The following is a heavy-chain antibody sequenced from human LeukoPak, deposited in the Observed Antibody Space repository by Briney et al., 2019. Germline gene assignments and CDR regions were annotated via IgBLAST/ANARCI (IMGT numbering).Heavy chain of an antibody. Sequence: ASVKVSCKASGYTFTGYYMHWVRQAPGQGLEWMGWINPNSGGTNYAQKFQGRVTMTRDTSISTAYMELSRLRSDDTAVYYCARSPSGSGSYYSPAYYYYYMDVWGKGTTVTISS. CDR3: ARSPSGSGSYYSPAYYYYYMDV. CDR1: GYTFTGYY. CDR2: INPNSGGT. V-gene: IGHV1-2*02. D-gene: IGHD3-10*01. J-gene: IGHJ6*03.